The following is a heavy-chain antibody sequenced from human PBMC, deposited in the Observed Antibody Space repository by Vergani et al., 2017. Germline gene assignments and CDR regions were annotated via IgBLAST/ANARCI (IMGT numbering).Heavy chain of an antibody. CDR2: ISWNSGSI. CDR1: GFTFDDYA. CDR3: ARVLGGTYYYYYYMDV. J-gene: IGHJ6*03. D-gene: IGHD1-26*01. V-gene: IGHV3-9*01. Sequence: EVQLVESGGGLVQPGRSLRLSCAASGFTFDDYAMHWVRQAPGKGLEWVSGISWNSGSIGYADSVKGRFTISRDNAKNSLYLQMNSLRAEDTAVYYCARVLGGTYYYYYYMDVWGKGTTVTVSS.